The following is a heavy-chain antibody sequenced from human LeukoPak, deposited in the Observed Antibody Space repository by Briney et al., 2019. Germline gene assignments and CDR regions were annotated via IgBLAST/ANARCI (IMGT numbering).Heavy chain of an antibody. D-gene: IGHD5-12*01. CDR3: ARSRGSGYNDDG. CDR2: ISGSGGST. V-gene: IGHV3-23*01. CDR1: GFTFSSYA. J-gene: IGHJ4*02. Sequence: GGSLRLSCAASGFTFSSYAMSWARQAPGKGLEWVSAISGSGGSTYYADSVKGRFTISRENSKNTLYLQMNSLRAEDTAVYYCARSRGSGYNDDGWGQGTLVTVS.